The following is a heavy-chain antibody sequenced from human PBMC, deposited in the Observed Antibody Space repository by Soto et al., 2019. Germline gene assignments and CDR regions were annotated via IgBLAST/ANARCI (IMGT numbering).Heavy chain of an antibody. D-gene: IGHD6-19*01. V-gene: IGHV1-18*04. CDR3: ARARSSSGWYPTYFDY. J-gene: IGHJ4*02. CDR2: ISAYNGNT. CDR1: GYTFTSYG. Sequence: ASVKVSCKASGYTFTSYGISWVRQAPGQGLEWMGWISAYNGNTNYAQKLQGRVTMTTDTSTSTAYMELRGLRSDDTAVYYCARARSSSGWYPTYFDYWGQGTLVTVSS.